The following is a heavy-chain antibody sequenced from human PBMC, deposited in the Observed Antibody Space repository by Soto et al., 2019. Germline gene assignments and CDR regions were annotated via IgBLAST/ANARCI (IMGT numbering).Heavy chain of an antibody. CDR2: IPRDESNK. CDR1: GFTFSNYG. D-gene: IGHD2-21*01. CDR3: ARDPRMIAFCGLDV. Sequence: QVQLVESGGGVVQPGRSLRLSCAASGFTFSNYGMHWVRQAPGKGLEWVAAIPRDESNKYCADSVQGRFTISRDNSKNTLYLQKNSLRAEDTAVYYCARDPRMIAFCGLDVWGQGTTVTVSS. V-gene: IGHV3-30*03. J-gene: IGHJ6*02.